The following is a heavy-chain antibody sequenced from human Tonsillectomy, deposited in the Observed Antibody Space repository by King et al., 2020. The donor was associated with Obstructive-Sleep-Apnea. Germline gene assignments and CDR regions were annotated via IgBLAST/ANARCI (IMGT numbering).Heavy chain of an antibody. Sequence: TLKESGPTLVKPTQTLTLTCTFSGFSLSTSGGGVGWIRQPPGKALEWLALIYWDDDKRYSQSLKSRLTITKDTSKNQVVLTMTNMDPADTATYYCANSETSGMDVWGQGTTVTVSS. J-gene: IGHJ6*02. CDR1: GFSLSTSGGG. CDR2: IYWDDDK. CDR3: ANSETSGMDV. V-gene: IGHV2-5*02.